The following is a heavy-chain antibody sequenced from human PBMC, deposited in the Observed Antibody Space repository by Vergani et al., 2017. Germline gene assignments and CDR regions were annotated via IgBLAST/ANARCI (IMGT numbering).Heavy chain of an antibody. V-gene: IGHV1-69*02. CDR2: IIPILGIA. J-gene: IGHJ2*01. CDR1: GGTFSSYT. D-gene: IGHD2-15*01. CDR3: ARADGCSGGSSDGNWYFDL. Sequence: QVQLVQSGAEVKKPGSSVKVSCKASGGTFSSYTISWVRQAPGQGLEWMGRIIPILGIANYAQKFQGRVTITADKSTSTAYMELSSLRSEDTAVYYCARADGCSGGSSDGNWYFDLWGRGTLVTVSS.